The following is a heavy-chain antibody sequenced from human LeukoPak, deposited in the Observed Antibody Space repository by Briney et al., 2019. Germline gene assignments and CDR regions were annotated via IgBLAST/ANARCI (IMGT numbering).Heavy chain of an antibody. D-gene: IGHD3-22*01. J-gene: IGHJ3*02. CDR3: AREEYYYDSSGYYGSAFDI. Sequence: SETLSLTCTVSGDSISSYYWSWIRQPAGKGLEWIGRIYTSGSTNYNPSLKSRVTISVDTSKNQFSLKLSSVTAADTAVYYCAREEYYYDSSGYYGSAFDIWGQGTMVTVSS. CDR2: IYTSGST. V-gene: IGHV4-4*07. CDR1: GDSISSYY.